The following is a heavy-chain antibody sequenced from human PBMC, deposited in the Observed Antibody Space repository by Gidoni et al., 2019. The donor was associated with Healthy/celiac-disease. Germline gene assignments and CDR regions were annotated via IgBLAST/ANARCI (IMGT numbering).Heavy chain of an antibody. CDR1: GGSISSYY. CDR2: IYYSGRT. D-gene: IGHD3-3*01. Sequence: QVQLQESGPGLVKPSETLSLTCTVSGGSISSYYWSWIRQPPGKGLEWIGYIYYSGRTNYNPSLKSRVTISVDTSKNQFSLKLSSVTAADTAVYYCARVTYYDFWSGYYTSLGFDYWGQGTLVTVSS. V-gene: IGHV4-59*01. J-gene: IGHJ4*02. CDR3: ARVTYYDFWSGYYTSLGFDY.